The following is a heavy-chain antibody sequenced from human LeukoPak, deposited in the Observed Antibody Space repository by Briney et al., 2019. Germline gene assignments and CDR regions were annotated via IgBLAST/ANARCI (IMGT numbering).Heavy chain of an antibody. D-gene: IGHD5-18*01. CDR2: ISGNGGRT. V-gene: IGHV3-23*01. CDR1: GFTFSSYA. CDR3: AKVRDLDTVLGRFDN. Sequence: GGSLRLSCAASGFTFSSYAMSWVRQAPGKGLEWVSVISGNGGRTYYADSVKGRFTISRDNSKNTLYLQMNSLRGEDTAVYYCAKVRDLDTVLGRFDNWGQGTLVTVSS. J-gene: IGHJ5*02.